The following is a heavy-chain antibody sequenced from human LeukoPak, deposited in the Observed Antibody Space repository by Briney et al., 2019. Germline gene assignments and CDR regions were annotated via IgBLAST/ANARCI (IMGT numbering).Heavy chain of an antibody. CDR3: ARVVGATGSSDY. V-gene: IGHV4-59*01. D-gene: IGHD1-26*01. CDR1: GGSISSDY. J-gene: IGHJ4*02. Sequence: PSETLSLPCTVSGGSISSDYWSWIRQPPGKGLEWIGYIYYIGSTNYNPSLKSRITISVDTSKSHFSLKLSSVTAADTAVYYCARVVGATGSSDYWGQGTLVTVSS. CDR2: IYYIGST.